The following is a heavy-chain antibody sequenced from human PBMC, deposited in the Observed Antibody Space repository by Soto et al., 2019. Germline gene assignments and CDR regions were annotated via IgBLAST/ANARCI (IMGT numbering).Heavy chain of an antibody. Sequence: SQTLSLTCAISGDSVSSNSAACNWIRQSPSRGLEWLGRTYYRSKWYNDYAVSVKSRITINPDTSKNQFSLQLNSVTPEDTAVYYCARSSVDLAAAGHIDYWGQGTLVTVSS. CDR1: GDSVSSNSAA. J-gene: IGHJ4*02. V-gene: IGHV6-1*01. D-gene: IGHD6-13*01. CDR2: TYYRSKWYN. CDR3: ARSSVDLAAAGHIDY.